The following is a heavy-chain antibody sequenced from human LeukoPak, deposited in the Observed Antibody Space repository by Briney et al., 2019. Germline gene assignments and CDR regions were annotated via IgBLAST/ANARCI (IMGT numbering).Heavy chain of an antibody. D-gene: IGHD3-22*01. CDR3: ARGPWFDYYDSSGYFTPGGMNWFDP. V-gene: IGHV1-46*01. J-gene: IGHJ5*02. CDR2: INPSGGST. CDR1: GYTFTSYY. Sequence: GASVKVSCKASGYTFTSYYMHWVRQAPGQGLEWMGIINPSGGSTSYAQKFQGRVTMTRDTSTSTVYMELSSLRSEDTAVYYCARGPWFDYYDSSGYFTPGGMNWFDPWGQGTLVTVSS.